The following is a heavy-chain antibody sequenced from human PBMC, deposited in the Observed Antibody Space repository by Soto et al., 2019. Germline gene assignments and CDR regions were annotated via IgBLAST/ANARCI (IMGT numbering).Heavy chain of an antibody. CDR1: GGSISSGGYS. V-gene: IGHV4-30-2*01. CDR3: ARVPGP. CDR2: IYHSGST. D-gene: IGHD7-27*01. J-gene: IGHJ5*02. Sequence: SETLSLTCAVSGGSISSGGYSWSWIRQPPGKGQERIGYIYHSGSTYYKQSLKNRVTISVDRSQNQFSLKLRSVTAADTAVYYWARVPGPWGQGTLVTVSS.